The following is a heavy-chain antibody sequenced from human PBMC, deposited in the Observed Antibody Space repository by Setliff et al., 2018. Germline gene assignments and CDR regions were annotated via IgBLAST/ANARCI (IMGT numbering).Heavy chain of an antibody. CDR2: INNYSFKT. CDR3: ARINFYVSSGYYYAPDY. CDR1: GYTFTNYG. D-gene: IGHD3-22*01. J-gene: IGHJ4*02. Sequence: KVSCKTSGYTFTNYGITWVRQAPGQGLEWMGWINNYSFKTNYPQKFLGRVTVTTDTSTGTAYMELGSLTSDDTAIYYCARINFYVSSGYYYAPDYWGPGTLVTVSS. V-gene: IGHV1-18*01.